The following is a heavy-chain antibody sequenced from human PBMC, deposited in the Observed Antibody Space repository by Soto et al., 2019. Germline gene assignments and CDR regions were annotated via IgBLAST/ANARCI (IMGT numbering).Heavy chain of an antibody. D-gene: IGHD5-18*01. V-gene: IGHV4-38-2*01. CDR2: IYHSGLT. CDR1: GYSIRSGYY. Sequence: PSETLSLTCAVSGYSIRSGYYWGWIRQPPGKGLEWIATIYHSGLTYYNPSLKSRVTVSGDMSKNQFSLKLSSVTAADTAVYYCAAQRGGYSYGFDYWGQGTLVTVSS. CDR3: AAQRGGYSYGFDY. J-gene: IGHJ4*02.